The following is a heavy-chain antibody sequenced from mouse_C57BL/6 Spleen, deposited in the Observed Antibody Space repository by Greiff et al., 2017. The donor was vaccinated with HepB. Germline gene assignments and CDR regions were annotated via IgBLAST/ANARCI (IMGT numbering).Heavy chain of an antibody. J-gene: IGHJ3*01. V-gene: IGHV1-78*01. Sequence: VQLQQSDAELVKPGASVKISCKVSGYTFTDHTIHWMKQRPEQGLEWIGYIYPRDGSTKYNEKFKGKATLTADKSSSTAYMQLNSLTSEDSAVYFCAIGAGYDGAWFAYWGQGTLVTVSA. D-gene: IGHD2-2*01. CDR2: IYPRDGST. CDR3: AIGAGYDGAWFAY. CDR1: GYTFTDHT.